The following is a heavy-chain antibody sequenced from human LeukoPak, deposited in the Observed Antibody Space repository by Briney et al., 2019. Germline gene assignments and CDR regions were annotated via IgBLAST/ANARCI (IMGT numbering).Heavy chain of an antibody. D-gene: IGHD5-12*01. CDR2: FYTSGST. CDR1: GGSISSGRSY. V-gene: IGHV4-61*02. J-gene: IGHJ4*02. CDR3: ARSGYDSSIVY. Sequence: PSETLSPTCTVSGGSISSGRSYWSWIRQPAGKGLEWIGRFYTSGSTNYNPSLKSRVTISVDTSKNQFSLKLSSVTAADTAVYYCARSGYDSSIVYWGQGTLVTVSS.